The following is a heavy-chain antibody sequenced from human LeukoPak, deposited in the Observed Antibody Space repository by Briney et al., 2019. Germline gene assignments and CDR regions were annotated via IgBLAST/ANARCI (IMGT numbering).Heavy chain of an antibody. CDR1: GYSISSGYY. V-gene: IGHV4-38-2*02. Sequence: SETLSLTCTVSGYSISSGYYWGWIRLPPGKGLEWIGSFFHSGSTYYNPSLKSRVTISVDTSKSQFSLELTSVTAADTAVYYCARSVDSSGYYVFDLWGRGTLVTVSS. D-gene: IGHD3-22*01. J-gene: IGHJ2*01. CDR3: ARSVDSSGYYVFDL. CDR2: FFHSGST.